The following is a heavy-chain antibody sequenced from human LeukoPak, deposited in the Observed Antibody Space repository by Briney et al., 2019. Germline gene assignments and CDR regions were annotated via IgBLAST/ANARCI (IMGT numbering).Heavy chain of an antibody. Sequence: SETLSLTCTVSGGSLSPYYWGWIRQPPGKGLEWIAFIHYSGSTNYNLSLRTRVTISVDTTKNQFSLKLTSVTAADTAVYYCASRNDILTGYVFDFWGQGTLVTVSS. CDR2: IHYSGST. V-gene: IGHV4-59*08. D-gene: IGHD3-9*01. J-gene: IGHJ4*02. CDR3: ASRNDILTGYVFDF. CDR1: GGSLSPYY.